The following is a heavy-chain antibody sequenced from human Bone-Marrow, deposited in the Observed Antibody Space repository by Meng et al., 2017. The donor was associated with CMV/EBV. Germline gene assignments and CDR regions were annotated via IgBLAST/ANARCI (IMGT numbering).Heavy chain of an antibody. CDR3: AKVGGSSSGFDY. Sequence: SLKISCAASGFTFDDHAMHWVRQAPGKGLEWVSGISWNSGSIGYADSVKGRFTISRDNAKNSLYLQMNSLRAEDMALYYCAKVGGSSSGFDYWGQGTLVTVSS. J-gene: IGHJ4*02. D-gene: IGHD6-13*01. CDR2: ISWNSGSI. CDR1: GFTFDDHA. V-gene: IGHV3-9*03.